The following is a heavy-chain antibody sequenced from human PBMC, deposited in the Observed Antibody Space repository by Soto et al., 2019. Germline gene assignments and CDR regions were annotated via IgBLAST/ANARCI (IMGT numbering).Heavy chain of an antibody. J-gene: IGHJ6*02. CDR1: GFTFSSYW. V-gene: IGHV3-7*05. CDR3: ASRDITMVRGVYYYYDMDV. D-gene: IGHD3-10*01. Sequence: EVQLVESGGGLVQPGGSLRLSCAASGFTFSSYWMSWVRQAPGKGLEWVANIKQDGSEKYYVDSVKGRFTISRDNAKNSLYLQINSLRAEDTAVYYCASRDITMVRGVYYYYDMDVWGQGTTVTVSS. CDR2: IKQDGSEK.